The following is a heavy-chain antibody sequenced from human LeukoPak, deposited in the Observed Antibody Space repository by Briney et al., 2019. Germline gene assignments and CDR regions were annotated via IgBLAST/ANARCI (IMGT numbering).Heavy chain of an antibody. CDR1: GGSFSGYY. Sequence: SQSLSPAWAVYGGSFSGYYWGSIRQAPGKGLGWIGEINHSGTTNYNPSLKSRVTISVHTSNNQFSLKLSSVTAADTAVYYCARASGDSGYYNCFDRWGQGTLVTVSS. D-gene: IGHD5-12*01. V-gene: IGHV4-34*01. J-gene: IGHJ5*02. CDR2: INHSGTT. CDR3: ARASGDSGYYNCFDR.